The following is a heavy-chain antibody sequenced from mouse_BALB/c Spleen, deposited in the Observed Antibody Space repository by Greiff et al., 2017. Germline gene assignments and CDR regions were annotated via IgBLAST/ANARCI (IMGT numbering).Heavy chain of an antibody. D-gene: IGHD4-1*01. J-gene: IGHJ2*01. V-gene: IGHV3-2*02. CDR2: ISYSGST. Sequence: EVQLQQSGPGLVKPSQSLSLTCTVTGYSITSDYAWNWIRQFPGNKLEWMGYISYSGSTSYNPSLKSRISITRDTSKNQFFLQLNSVTTEDTATYYCANTGPGVGYWGQGTTLTVSS. CDR1: GYSITSDYA. CDR3: ANTGPGVGY.